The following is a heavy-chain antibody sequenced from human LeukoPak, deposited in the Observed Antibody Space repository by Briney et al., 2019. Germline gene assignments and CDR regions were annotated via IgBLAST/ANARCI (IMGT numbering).Heavy chain of an antibody. CDR1: GGSFSSEA. CDR2: IIPIFGTA. CDR3: GRKAGDCGGGSCYSIDY. Sequence: ASVKVSCXAFGGSFSSEAISWVRQAPGQGLEWMGGIIPIFGTANYAQKLQGRVTITTDESTSTAYMEVRGLRSEDTAVYYCGRKAGDCGGGSCYSIDYWGQGTLVTVSS. V-gene: IGHV1-69*05. J-gene: IGHJ4*02. D-gene: IGHD2-15*01.